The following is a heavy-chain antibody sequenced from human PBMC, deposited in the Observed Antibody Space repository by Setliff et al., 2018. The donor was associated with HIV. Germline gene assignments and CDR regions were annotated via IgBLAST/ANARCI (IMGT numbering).Heavy chain of an antibody. CDR2: SNSDGNSA. J-gene: IGHJ2*01. CDR3: ARGLFHEFDL. CDR1: GFTFRNYW. V-gene: IGHV3-74*01. D-gene: IGHD3-10*02. Sequence: QAGGSLRLSCEASGFTFRNYWMHWVRQVPGKGLVWVSRSNSDGNSATYADPVRGRFTRSRDNSGNTLYLQMNSLRAEDTAMYYCARGLFHEFDLWGRGTLVTVSS.